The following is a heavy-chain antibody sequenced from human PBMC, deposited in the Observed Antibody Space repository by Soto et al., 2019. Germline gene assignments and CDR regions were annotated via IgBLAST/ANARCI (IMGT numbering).Heavy chain of an antibody. CDR3: ARGFDTAMVAPTSSYYGMDV. CDR2: INHSGST. CDR1: GGSFSGYY. J-gene: IGHJ6*02. Sequence: SETLSLTCAVYGGSFSGYYWSWIRQPPGKGLEWIGEINHSGSTNYNPSLKSRVTISVDTSKNQFSLKLSSVTAADTAVYYCARGFDTAMVAPTSSYYGMDVWGQGTTVTVS. V-gene: IGHV4-34*01. D-gene: IGHD5-18*01.